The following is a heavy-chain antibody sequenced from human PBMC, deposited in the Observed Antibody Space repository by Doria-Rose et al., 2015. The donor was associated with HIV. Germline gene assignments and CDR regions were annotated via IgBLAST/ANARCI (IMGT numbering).Heavy chain of an antibody. CDR3: ARIPPFSTSYYFDY. Sequence: INWVRQAPGQGPEWIGRIIPVLGVANYAQKFQARITITADDSTSTSYMELTTLRSDDAAIYYCARIPPFSTSYYFDYWGQGTLVTVSS. V-gene: IGHV1-69*02. CDR2: IIPVLGVA. J-gene: IGHJ4*02. D-gene: IGHD2-2*01.